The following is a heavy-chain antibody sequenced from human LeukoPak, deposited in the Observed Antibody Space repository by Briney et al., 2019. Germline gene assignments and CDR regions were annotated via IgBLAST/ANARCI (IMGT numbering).Heavy chain of an antibody. Sequence: HTGGSLRLSCVASGFTFSSYWMSWVRQAPGKGLEWVANIKQDGSEKYYVDSVKGRFTISRDNAKNSLYLQMNSLRAEDTAVYYCAREGPDAFDIWGQGTMVTVSS. J-gene: IGHJ3*02. CDR3: AREGPDAFDI. CDR2: IKQDGSEK. V-gene: IGHV3-7*01. CDR1: GFTFSSYW.